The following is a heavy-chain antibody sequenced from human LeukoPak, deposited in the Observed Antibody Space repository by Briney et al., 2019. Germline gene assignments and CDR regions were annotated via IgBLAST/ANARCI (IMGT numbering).Heavy chain of an antibody. CDR2: ISGSGGST. V-gene: IGHV3-23*01. CDR3: AKGSGYDTDFDY. CDR1: GFTFSSYA. J-gene: IGHJ4*02. D-gene: IGHD3-9*01. Sequence: GGSLRLSCAASGFTFSSYAMSWVRQAPGKGLEWVSAISGSGGSTYYADSVKGRFTISRDNSKNTLYLQMNSLRAEDTAIYYCAKGSGYDTDFDYWGQGTLVTVSS.